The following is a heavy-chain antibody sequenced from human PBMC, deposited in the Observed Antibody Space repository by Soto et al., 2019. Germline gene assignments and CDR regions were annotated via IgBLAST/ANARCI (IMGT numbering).Heavy chain of an antibody. D-gene: IGHD5-18*01. CDR1: GGSISSYY. V-gene: IGHV4-4*08. J-gene: IGHJ5*02. Sequence: TSETLSLTCTVSGGSISSYYWTWIRQPPGKGLEWIGFMYNSGSTHYNPSLKSRVTISLDTSKNQFSLNLRSVTAADTAVYYCAKDSGYNYGYFRWFDPWGQGTLVTVSS. CDR3: AKDSGYNYGYFRWFDP. CDR2: MYNSGST.